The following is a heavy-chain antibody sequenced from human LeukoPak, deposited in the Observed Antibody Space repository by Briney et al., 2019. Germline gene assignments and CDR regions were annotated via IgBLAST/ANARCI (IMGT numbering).Heavy chain of an antibody. J-gene: IGHJ3*02. CDR3: ARDTVQRGAAFDI. CDR2: IYTSGST. V-gene: IGHV4-61*02. D-gene: IGHD1-1*01. Sequence: SETLSLTCTVSGGSISSGRYYWSWIRQPAGKGLESIGRIYTSGSTNYNPSLKSRVTISVDTSKNQFSLKLSSVTAADTAVYYCARDTVQRGAAFDIWGQGTLVTVSS. CDR1: GGSISSGRYY.